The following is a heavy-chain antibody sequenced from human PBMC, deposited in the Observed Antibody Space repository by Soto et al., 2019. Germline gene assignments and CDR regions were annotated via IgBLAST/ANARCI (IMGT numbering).Heavy chain of an antibody. CDR1: GYTFTSYT. Sequence: QVQLVQSGAEVKKPGASVKVSCKASGYTFTSYTMHWVRQAPGQRPEWMGWSNADNGKTQYSQRLQGRVTITRDTFASTVYMELSSLSSEDTAVYYCAREWTVQVWLRFGYWGQGTLVTVSS. CDR3: AREWTVQVWLRFGY. CDR2: SNADNGKT. J-gene: IGHJ4*02. V-gene: IGHV1-3*01. D-gene: IGHD5-18*01.